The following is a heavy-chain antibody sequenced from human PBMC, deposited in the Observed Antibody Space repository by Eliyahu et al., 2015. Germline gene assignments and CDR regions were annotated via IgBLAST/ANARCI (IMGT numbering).Heavy chain of an antibody. CDR2: IIPIFGTA. CDR3: ARGIYGSGDGPRVGRFDP. D-gene: IGHD3-10*01. Sequence: QVQLVQSGAXVKKPGSSVKVSCKASGATFSXXASXWVRQVPGQGLEWMGGIIPIFGTANYAQKFQGRVTITADESTSTAYMELSSLRSEDTAVYYCARGIYGSGDGPRVGRFDPWGQGTLVTVSS. V-gene: IGHV1-69*01. J-gene: IGHJ5*02. CDR1: GATFSXXA.